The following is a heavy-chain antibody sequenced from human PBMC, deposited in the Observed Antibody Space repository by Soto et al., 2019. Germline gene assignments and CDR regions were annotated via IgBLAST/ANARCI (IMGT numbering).Heavy chain of an antibody. Sequence: QVQLVQSGAEVKKPGASVRVSCKAFGYTFTNYFIHWVRQARGQGLEWMGTINPSGGWTRYGPNYPGRITLTRDASTNTVHMELNSLTSDDAAVYYCARAAYSGPHYWGQGTPVTVSS. V-gene: IGHV1-46*01. D-gene: IGHD5-12*01. CDR1: GYTFTNYF. J-gene: IGHJ4*02. CDR2: INPSGGWT. CDR3: ARAAYSGPHY.